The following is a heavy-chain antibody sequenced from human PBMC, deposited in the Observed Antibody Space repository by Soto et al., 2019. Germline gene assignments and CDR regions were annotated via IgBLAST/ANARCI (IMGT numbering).Heavy chain of an antibody. Sequence: SGPTLVNPTQTLKLTCTFSGFSLSTSGMRVSWIRQPPGKALEWLARIDWDDDKFYSASLKTTITISKDTSKSQVVLTMTNMDPVDTATYYCARTVGVAARPYYYGMDVWGQGTRVTVSS. V-gene: IGHV2-70*04. CDR1: GFSLSTSGMR. CDR3: ARTVGVAARPYYYGMDV. D-gene: IGHD2-15*01. J-gene: IGHJ6*02. CDR2: IDWDDDK.